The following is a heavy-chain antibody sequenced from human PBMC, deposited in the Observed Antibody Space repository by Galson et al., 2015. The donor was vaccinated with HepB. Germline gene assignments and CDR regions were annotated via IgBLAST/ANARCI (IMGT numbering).Heavy chain of an antibody. J-gene: IGHJ3*02. CDR3: ASGTMVRGADAFDI. CDR1: GYTFTSYG. CDR2: ISAYNGNT. V-gene: IGHV1-18*01. D-gene: IGHD3-10*01. Sequence: SVKVSCKASGYTFTSYGISWVRQAPGQGLEWMGWISAYNGNTNYAQKLQGRVTMTTDTSTSTAYMELRSLRSDDTAVYYCASGTMVRGADAFDIWGQGTMVTVSS.